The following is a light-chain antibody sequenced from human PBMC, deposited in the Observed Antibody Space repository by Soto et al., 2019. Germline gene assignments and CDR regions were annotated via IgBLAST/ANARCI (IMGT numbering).Light chain of an antibody. J-gene: IGLJ1*01. CDR2: EVS. V-gene: IGLV2-14*01. CDR3: FSYTSSGTYV. Sequence: ALTQPASVSGSPGQSITISCTGTSSDVGNYKYVSWYQQHPGKAPKLMIYEVSNRPSGVSNRFSGSKSGNTASLTISGLQAEDETDYYYFSYTSSGTYVFGTGTKVTVL. CDR1: SSDVGNYKY.